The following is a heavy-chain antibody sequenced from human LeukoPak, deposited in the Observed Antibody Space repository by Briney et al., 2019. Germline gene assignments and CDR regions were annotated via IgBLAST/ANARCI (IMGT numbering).Heavy chain of an antibody. CDR2: TQYDGSNT. D-gene: IGHD2-2*01. V-gene: IGHV3-30*04. CDR1: GFTFSTYA. Sequence: AGSLRLSCTASGFTFSTYAMHWVRQAQGKGLEWMAITQYDGSNTYYADSVKGRFTISRDYSKNTVYLQMNNLTAEDTAVYYCARGYCNSNICYGDHFEYWGQGTLVTVSS. J-gene: IGHJ4*02. CDR3: ARGYCNSNICYGDHFEY.